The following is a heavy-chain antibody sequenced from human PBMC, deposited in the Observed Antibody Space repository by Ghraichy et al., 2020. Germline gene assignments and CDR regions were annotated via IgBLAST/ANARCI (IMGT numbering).Heavy chain of an antibody. CDR2: IRSKAYGGTT. Sequence: GSLRLSCTASGLTFGDYAMSWFRQAPGKGLEWVGFIRSKAYGGTTEYAASVKGRFTISRDDSKSIAYLQMNSLKTEDTAFYYCARGRQQLIFDYWGQGTLVTVSS. CDR1: GLTFGDYA. CDR3: ARGRQQLIFDY. V-gene: IGHV3-49*03. D-gene: IGHD6-13*01. J-gene: IGHJ4*02.